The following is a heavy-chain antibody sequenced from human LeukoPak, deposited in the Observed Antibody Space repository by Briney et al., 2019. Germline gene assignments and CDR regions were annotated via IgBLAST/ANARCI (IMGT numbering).Heavy chain of an antibody. Sequence: PGGSLRLSCAASGFTFSSYGMHWVRQAPGKGLEWVAFIRYDVSNKYYADSVKGRFTISRDNSENTLYLQMNSLRAEDTAVYYCAKDSNYGSGSYYNVRYYYYGMDVWGQGTTVTVSS. CDR3: AKDSNYGSGSYYNVRYYYYGMDV. D-gene: IGHD3-10*01. J-gene: IGHJ6*02. CDR1: GFTFSSYG. CDR2: IRYDVSNK. V-gene: IGHV3-30*02.